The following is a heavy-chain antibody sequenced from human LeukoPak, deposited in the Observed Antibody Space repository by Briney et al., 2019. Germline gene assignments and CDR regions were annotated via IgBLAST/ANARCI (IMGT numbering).Heavy chain of an antibody. D-gene: IGHD4-23*01. Sequence: PSHTLSLTCTVSGASINSGDYCWSWIRQPPGKGLEWIGYISHSGSTYFNPSLKSRVTISVDTSKNQFSLKLSSVTAADTAVYYWARVPPTIYGGNSEHYFDYWGQGTLVTVSS. J-gene: IGHJ4*02. CDR2: ISHSGST. V-gene: IGHV4-30-4*01. CDR3: ARVPPTIYGGNSEHYFDY. CDR1: GASINSGDYC.